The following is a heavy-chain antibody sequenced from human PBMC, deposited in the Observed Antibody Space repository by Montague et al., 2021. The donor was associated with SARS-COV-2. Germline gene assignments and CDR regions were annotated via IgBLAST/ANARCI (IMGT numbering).Heavy chain of an antibody. CDR2: TYYRSKWYN. Sequence: CAISGDSVSSHSAAWNWIRQSPSRGLEWLGRTYYRSKWYNDYAVSVKSRITINPDTSKNQFSLQLNPVTPEDTAVYYCARNIAVAGRAEGFDYWGQGTLVTVSS. V-gene: IGHV6-1*01. CDR1: GDSVSSHSAA. D-gene: IGHD6-19*01. J-gene: IGHJ4*02. CDR3: ARNIAVAGRAEGFDY.